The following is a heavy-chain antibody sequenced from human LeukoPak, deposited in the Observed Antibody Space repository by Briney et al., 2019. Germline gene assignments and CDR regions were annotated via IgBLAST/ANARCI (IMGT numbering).Heavy chain of an antibody. Sequence: GGSLRLSCAASGFTFSSYAMSWVRQAPGKGLEWVSAISGSGGSTYCADSVEGRFTISRDNSKNTLYLQMNSLRAEDTAVYYCAKDALGYCSGGSCPGSDWGQGTLVTVSS. CDR2: ISGSGGST. CDR1: GFTFSSYA. V-gene: IGHV3-23*01. CDR3: AKDALGYCSGGSCPGSD. J-gene: IGHJ4*02. D-gene: IGHD2-15*01.